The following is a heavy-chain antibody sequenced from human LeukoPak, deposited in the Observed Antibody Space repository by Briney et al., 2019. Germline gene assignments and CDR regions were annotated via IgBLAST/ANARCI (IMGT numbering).Heavy chain of an antibody. J-gene: IGHJ4*02. V-gene: IGHV3-21*01. CDR2: FGTRSTSV. D-gene: IGHD3-22*01. CDR1: GGSFSGYY. CDR3: AREVSEGFDF. Sequence: PSETLSLTCAVYGGSFSGYYWSWIRQAPGKGLEWVSSFGTRSTSVYHAGSVKGRFAISRDNAKNSLYLQMNSLRAEGTALYYCAREVSEGFDFWGQGTLVTVSS.